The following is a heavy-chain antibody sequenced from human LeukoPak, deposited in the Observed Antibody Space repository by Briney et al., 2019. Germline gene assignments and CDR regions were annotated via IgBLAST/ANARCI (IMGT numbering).Heavy chain of an antibody. V-gene: IGHV4-39*07. CDR3: ARSAPSRTMIVVVGNRYWFDP. CDR2: IFYSGST. Sequence: SETLSLTCTVSGGSISSSSYYWGWIRQPPGKGLEWIGNIFYSGSTYYSPSLKSRVTISLDTSKNQFSLKLSSVTAADTAVYYCARSAPSRTMIVVVGNRYWFDPWGQGTLVTVSS. D-gene: IGHD3-22*01. CDR1: GGSISSSSYY. J-gene: IGHJ5*02.